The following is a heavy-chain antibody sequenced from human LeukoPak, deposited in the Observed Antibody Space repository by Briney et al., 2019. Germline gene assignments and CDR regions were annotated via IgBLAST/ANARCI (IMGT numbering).Heavy chain of an antibody. CDR3: ARDGYGLDSPMLSTNFDY. J-gene: IGHJ4*02. Sequence: GGSLRLSCAASGFTFSSYAMHWVRQAPGKGLEWVAVITYDGRNKYYADSAKGRFTISRDKSKNTLSLQLKSLRAEDTAVYYCARDGYGLDSPMLSTNFDYWGQGTLVTVS. D-gene: IGHD5-18*01. CDR2: ITYDGRNK. V-gene: IGHV3-30*04. CDR1: GFTFSSYA.